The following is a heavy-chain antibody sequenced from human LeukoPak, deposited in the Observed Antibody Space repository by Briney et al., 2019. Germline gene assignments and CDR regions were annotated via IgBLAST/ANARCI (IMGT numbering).Heavy chain of an antibody. CDR3: ARLGPPYCSGGSCYSGY. CDR1: GFTFSSYA. V-gene: IGHV3-66*04. D-gene: IGHD2-15*01. Sequence: PGGSLRLSCAASGFTFSSYAMSWVRQAPGKGLEGVSLIYSGGSTYYADSVKGRFTISRDNSKKTRYLQMKRMRAEETAVYYCARLGPPYCSGGSCYSGYWGQGTLVTVSS. CDR2: IYSGGST. J-gene: IGHJ4*02.